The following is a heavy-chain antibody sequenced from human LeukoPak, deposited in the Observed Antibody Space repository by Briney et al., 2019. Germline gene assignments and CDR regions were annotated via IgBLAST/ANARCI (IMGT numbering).Heavy chain of an antibody. CDR3: AKFYGLVDY. CDR2: ISGSGGNT. D-gene: IGHD3/OR15-3a*01. J-gene: IGHJ4*02. CDR1: GITLSHYA. Sequence: SLRLSCAASGITLSHYAMSWVRQAPRKVLEWASAISGSGGNTYYADSVKGRFTISRDNSKNTLYLQMNSLRAEDTAVYYCAKFYGLVDYWGQGTLVTVSS. V-gene: IGHV3-23*01.